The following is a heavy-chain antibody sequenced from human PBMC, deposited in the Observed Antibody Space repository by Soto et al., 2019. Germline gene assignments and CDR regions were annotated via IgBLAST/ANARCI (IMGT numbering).Heavy chain of an antibody. J-gene: IGHJ5*02. CDR3: ARSTCGGDCTRLDT. V-gene: IGHV5-10-1*01. Sequence: DSLKISCKGSGYSLTHIWIHWVRQMPGNGLEWMGRIDPGDSVTTYNPSFQGHVTMSADKSINTAYLQWSSLKASDTAMYYCARSTCGGDCTRLDTWGQGTLVTVSS. CDR1: GYSLTHIW. CDR2: IDPGDSVT. D-gene: IGHD2-21*02.